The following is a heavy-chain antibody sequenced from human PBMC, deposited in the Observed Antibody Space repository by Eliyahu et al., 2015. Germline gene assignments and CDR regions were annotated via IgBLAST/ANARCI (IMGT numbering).Heavy chain of an antibody. Sequence: QVQLVESGGGMVKPGGTXXVSCXXSGFTFSXYYMSLIRQXPGKGLEWIXYISFSGNSIYYADSVKGRFTISRDNAKSSIYLDMNSLRVEDTAMYYCVKEDDSGAFDFWGQGTMVTVSS. V-gene: IGHV3-11*01. D-gene: IGHD3-3*01. CDR3: VKEDDSGAFDF. CDR2: ISFSGNSI. CDR1: GFTFSXYY. J-gene: IGHJ3*01.